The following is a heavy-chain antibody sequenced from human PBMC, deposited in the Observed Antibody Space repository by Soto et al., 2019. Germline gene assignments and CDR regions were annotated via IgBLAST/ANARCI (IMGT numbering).Heavy chain of an antibody. CDR2: IWYDGSNK. CDR1: AFIFSNYG. D-gene: IGHD3-10*01. Sequence: GGSLRLSCAASAFIFSNYGMHWVRQAPGKGQEWVAVIWYDGSNKYYADSVKGRFTISRDNSKNTLYLQMSSLRAEDTAVYFCARNPQLGSGNYPGYYYYGMDVWGQGTTVTVSS. CDR3: ARNPQLGSGNYPGYYYYGMDV. V-gene: IGHV3-33*01. J-gene: IGHJ6*02.